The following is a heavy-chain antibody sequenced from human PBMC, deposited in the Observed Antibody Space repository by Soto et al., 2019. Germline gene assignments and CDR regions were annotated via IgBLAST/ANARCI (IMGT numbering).Heavy chain of an antibody. Sequence: SETLSLTCTVSGGTISTYYWSWIRQPPGKGLEWIGYIYYSGSTNYNPSLKSRVTISVDTSKNQFSLKLSSVTAADTAVYYCARVGRVDYWGQGTLVTVSS. CDR1: GGTISTYY. J-gene: IGHJ4*02. CDR3: ARVGRVDY. CDR2: IYYSGST. D-gene: IGHD3-16*01. V-gene: IGHV4-59*12.